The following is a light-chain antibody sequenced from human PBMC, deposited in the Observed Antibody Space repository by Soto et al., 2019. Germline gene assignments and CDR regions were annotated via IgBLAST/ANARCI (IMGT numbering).Light chain of an antibody. J-gene: IGLJ3*02. CDR2: DVS. V-gene: IGLV2-14*01. Sequence: QSALTQPASVSGSPGQSITISCTGTSSDVGGYNYVSWYQQHPGKAPKLMIYDVSNRPSGVSNRFSGSKSGNTASLTISGRQAEDEADYYCRSYTSSSTLWVFGGGTKLTVL. CDR1: SSDVGGYNY. CDR3: RSYTSSSTLWV.